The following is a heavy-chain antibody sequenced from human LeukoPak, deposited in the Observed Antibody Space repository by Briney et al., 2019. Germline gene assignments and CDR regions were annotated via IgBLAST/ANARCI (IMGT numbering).Heavy chain of an antibody. CDR2: ILYDGTSK. J-gene: IGHJ4*02. V-gene: IGHV3-30-3*01. CDR3: ARDLLVLCSTTTCSNFNY. Sequence: GGSLRLSCAASGFAFSTYTMHWVRQAPGKGLEWVAVILYDGTSKYYADSVRGRFTISRDNSKNTLYLQMNSLRVDDTAVYFCARDLLVLCSTTTCSNFNYWGQGTLVTVSS. CDR1: GFAFSTYT. D-gene: IGHD2-2*01.